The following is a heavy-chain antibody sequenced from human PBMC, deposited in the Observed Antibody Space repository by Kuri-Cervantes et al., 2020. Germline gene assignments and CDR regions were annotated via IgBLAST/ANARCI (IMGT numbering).Heavy chain of an antibody. J-gene: IGHJ4*02. Sequence: GGSLRLSCAASGFTFSSYAMSWVRQAPGKGLEWVSGINWNGGSTGYADSVKGRFTISRDNAKNSLYLQMNSLRAEDTALYYCARDGQTYYYDSSGYYGYWGQGTLVTVSS. CDR3: ARDGQTYYYDSSGYYGY. CDR2: INWNGGST. V-gene: IGHV3-20*04. CDR1: GFTFSSYA. D-gene: IGHD3-22*01.